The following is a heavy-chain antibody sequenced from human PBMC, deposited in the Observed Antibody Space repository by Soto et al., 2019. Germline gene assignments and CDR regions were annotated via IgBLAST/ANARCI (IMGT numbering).Heavy chain of an antibody. CDR2: ISSSSSYI. Sequence: GGSLRLSCAASGFTFSSYSMNWVRQAPGKGLEWVSSISSSSSYIYYADSVKGRFTISRDNAKNSLYLQMNSLRAEDTAVYYCARDLEGGSWFDPWGQGTLVTVSS. J-gene: IGHJ5*02. CDR3: ARDLEGGSWFDP. CDR1: GFTFSSYS. V-gene: IGHV3-21*01.